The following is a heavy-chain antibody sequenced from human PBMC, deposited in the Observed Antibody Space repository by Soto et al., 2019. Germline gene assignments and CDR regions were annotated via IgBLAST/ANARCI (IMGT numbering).Heavy chain of an antibody. CDR1: GFTVSDYF. V-gene: IGHV3-11*01. J-gene: IGHJ5*01. Sequence: GGSLRLSCAASGFTVSDYFMSWIRQAPGKGPEYVSHISNSATTLYYSDSVKGRFTICRDSAKNSLILQMNSLRPEDSAVYYCATDRWAAVDTPWLDSWGQGTLVTVSS. CDR3: ATDRWAAVDTPWLDS. D-gene: IGHD6-13*01. CDR2: ISNSATTL.